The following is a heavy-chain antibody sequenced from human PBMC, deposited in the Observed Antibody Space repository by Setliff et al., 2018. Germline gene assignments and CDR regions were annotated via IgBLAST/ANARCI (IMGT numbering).Heavy chain of an antibody. CDR2: INPDSGDT. J-gene: IGHJ5*02. CDR1: GNRFTDYN. Sequence: ASVKVSCQASGNRFTDYNLHWVRQAPGQGLEWMGWINPDSGDTHSAQKFQGRVTMTRDTSINTAYMELGSLTSDDTAVYYCARGHCSSGECPNYFDPWGQGTQVTVSS. CDR3: ARGHCSSGECPNYFDP. V-gene: IGHV1-2*02. D-gene: IGHD2-15*01.